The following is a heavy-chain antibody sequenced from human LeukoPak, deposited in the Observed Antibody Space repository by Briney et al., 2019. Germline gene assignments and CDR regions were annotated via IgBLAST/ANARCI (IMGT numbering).Heavy chain of an antibody. D-gene: IGHD6-13*01. CDR2: MSYSGST. J-gene: IGHJ4*02. CDR3: ARNTRSSWYIDY. CDR1: GGSISSSSHY. V-gene: IGHV4-39*01. Sequence: SETLSLTCTVSGGSISSSSHYWGWIRQPPGKGLEWIGIMSYSGSTYYNPSLKSRVTISVDTSKNQFSLKLSSVTAADAAVYYCARNTRSSWYIDYWGQGTLVTASS.